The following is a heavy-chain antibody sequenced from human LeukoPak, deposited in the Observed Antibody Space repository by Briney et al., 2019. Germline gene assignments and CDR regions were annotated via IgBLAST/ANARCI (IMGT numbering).Heavy chain of an antibody. CDR3: ARDLHIVVVTAIKVGNWFDP. CDR2: MNPNTGNT. J-gene: IGHJ5*02. CDR1: GYTFNSYD. D-gene: IGHD2-21*02. V-gene: IGHV1-8*01. Sequence: ASVKVSCKASGYTFNSYDINWVRQATGQGLEWMGWMNPNTGNTGCGERFQGRVTMTRDNSISTAYMELRSLRSDDTAVYYCARDLHIVVVTAIKVGNWFDPWGQGTLVTVSS.